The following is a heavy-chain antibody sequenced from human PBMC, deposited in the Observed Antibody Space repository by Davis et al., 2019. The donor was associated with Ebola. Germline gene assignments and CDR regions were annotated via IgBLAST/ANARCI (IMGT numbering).Heavy chain of an antibody. CDR2: ISAYNGNT. CDR1: GYTFTSYG. D-gene: IGHD3-22*01. V-gene: IGHV1-18*01. J-gene: IGHJ5*02. CDR3: ARVLAMIVVGWFDP. Sequence: ASVKVSCKASGYTFTSYGISWVRQAPGQGLEWMGWISAYNGNTNYAQKLHGRVTMTTDTSTSTAYMELRSLRSDDTAVYYCARVLAMIVVGWFDPWGQGTLVTVSS.